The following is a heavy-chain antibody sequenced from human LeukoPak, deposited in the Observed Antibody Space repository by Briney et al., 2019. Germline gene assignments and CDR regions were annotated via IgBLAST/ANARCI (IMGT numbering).Heavy chain of an antibody. CDR2: SGTGGGT. J-gene: IGHJ4*02. Sequence: GGSRRLSCAASGFTFSSYAMSWVRQAPGKGLEWVSTSGTGGGTYYADSVKGRFTISRDNSKNTLYLQMDSLRAEDTAIYYCAKRVTYTIDSWGQGTLVTVSS. V-gene: IGHV3-23*01. D-gene: IGHD1-1*01. CDR1: GFTFSSYA. CDR3: AKRVTYTIDS.